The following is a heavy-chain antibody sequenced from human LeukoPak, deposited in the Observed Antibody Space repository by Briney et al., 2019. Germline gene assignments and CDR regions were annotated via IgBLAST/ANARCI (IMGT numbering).Heavy chain of an antibody. CDR2: ISGRSSTI. D-gene: IGHD1-26*01. CDR1: AFTFSDYS. Sequence: PGGSLRLSCAASAFTFSDYSMNWVSQAPGKGLEWVSYISGRSSTIYYADSVKGRFTISRDNAKNSMYLQMNSLRAEDTAVYYCARDRIKSGSYYFDYWGQGTLVTVSS. CDR3: ARDRIKSGSYYFDY. V-gene: IGHV3-48*01. J-gene: IGHJ4*02.